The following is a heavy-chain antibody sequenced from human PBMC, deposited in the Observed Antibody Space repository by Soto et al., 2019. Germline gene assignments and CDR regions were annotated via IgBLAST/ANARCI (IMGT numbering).Heavy chain of an antibody. D-gene: IGHD2-2*02. CDR1: GYTFTSYD. CDR2: MNPNSGNT. Sequence: QVQLVQSGAEVKKPGASVKVSCKASGYTFTSYDINWVRQATGQGLEWMGWMNPNSGNTGYAQKFQGRVNKTKNTSISTAYMELRRLRSEDKAVYYCARAERYCSSTSCYTGYGYYYYYMDVWGKGTTVTVSS. V-gene: IGHV1-8*01. J-gene: IGHJ6*03. CDR3: ARAERYCSSTSCYTGYGYYYYYMDV.